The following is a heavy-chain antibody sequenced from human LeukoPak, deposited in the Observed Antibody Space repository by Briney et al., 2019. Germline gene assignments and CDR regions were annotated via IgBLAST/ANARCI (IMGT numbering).Heavy chain of an antibody. V-gene: IGHV1-69*04. CDR2: IIPVLNIT. D-gene: IGHD5-18*01. CDR1: GGTFSSSA. CDR3: ARDQGLTAPPPYGLDV. J-gene: IGHJ6*02. Sequence: ASVKVSCKASGGTFSSSAITWVRQAPGQGLEWMGRIIPVLNITSYAQKFQGSVTITADSSTSTVYMELSSLRSEETAVYYCARDQGLTAPPPYGLDVWGQGTTVIASS.